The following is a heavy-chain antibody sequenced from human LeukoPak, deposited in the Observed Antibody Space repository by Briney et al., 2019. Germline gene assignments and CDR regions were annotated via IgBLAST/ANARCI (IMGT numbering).Heavy chain of an antibody. CDR3: ARDPYNGAYGDNYYYYMDV. CDR2: ITSTSSHV. J-gene: IGHJ6*03. CDR1: GFAFNYYN. D-gene: IGHD4-17*01. Sequence: PGGSLRLSCAASGFAFNYYNMDWVRQTPGKGLEWVSSITSTSSHVFYADSVKGRFTISRDNAKNTLYLQMNSLTAEDTAVYYCARDPYNGAYGDNYYYYMDVWGKGTTVTISS. V-gene: IGHV3-21*06.